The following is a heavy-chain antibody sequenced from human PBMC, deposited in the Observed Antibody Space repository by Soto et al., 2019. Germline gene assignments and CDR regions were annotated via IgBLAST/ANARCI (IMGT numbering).Heavy chain of an antibody. CDR2: TYYRSKWNS. J-gene: IGHJ4*02. D-gene: IGHD6-13*01. CDR3: ARDRTRVYYY. V-gene: IGHV6-1*01. Sequence: SQTLSLTCAISGDSVSSNSVAWNWIRQSPSRGLEWLGRTYYRSKWNSDYAPSVKSRITINPDTSKNQFSLQLNSVTPEDTAVYYCARDRTRVYYYCGQGTLVTVSA. CDR1: GDSVSSNSVA.